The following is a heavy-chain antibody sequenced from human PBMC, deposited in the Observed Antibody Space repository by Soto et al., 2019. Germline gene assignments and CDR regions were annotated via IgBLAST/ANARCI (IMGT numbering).Heavy chain of an antibody. CDR3: ARRYAGNFDY. V-gene: IGHV4-59*01. CDR2: IYYSGST. J-gene: IGHJ4*02. D-gene: IGHD2-8*01. Sequence: QVQLQESGPGLVKPSETLSLTCTVSGGSISNYYWSWIRQPPGKGLEWIGYIYYSGSTNYNPSLXTXVXIXXDTSKNQFSLKLSSVTAADTAVYYCARRYAGNFDYWGQGTLVTVSS. CDR1: GGSISNYY.